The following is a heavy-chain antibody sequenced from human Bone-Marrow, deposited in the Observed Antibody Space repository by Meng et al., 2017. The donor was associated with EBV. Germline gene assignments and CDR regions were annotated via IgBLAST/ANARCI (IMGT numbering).Heavy chain of an antibody. CDR1: RYTFTSYA. V-gene: IGHV1-3*01. D-gene: IGHD2-8*02. Sequence: QVQLVQCGGEMKKPGASVKVSCKAFRYTFTSYALHWVRQSPGQRLEWIGWINAGKGNTKYSQKFQGRVPMTRDTSARTAYMELSSLRSEDTAVYYCARGRDFCTGGVCDTWGDFDYWGQGTLVTVSS. J-gene: IGHJ4*02. CDR2: INAGKGNT. CDR3: ARGRDFCTGGVCDTWGDFDY.